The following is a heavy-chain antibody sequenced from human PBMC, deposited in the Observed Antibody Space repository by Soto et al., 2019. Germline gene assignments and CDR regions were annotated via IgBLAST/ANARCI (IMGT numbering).Heavy chain of an antibody. CDR1: CVSISSTSYT. Sequence: SETLSVTCNVSCVSISSTSYTWGWIREAPGKGLEWSGNLDYSGTAHYTPSLKSRINISPDPSKNQVSLTLTSVIAADTAVYYCARQGSYWGQGALVTV. CDR3: ARQGSY. CDR2: LDYSGTA. V-gene: IGHV4-39*01. J-gene: IGHJ4*02.